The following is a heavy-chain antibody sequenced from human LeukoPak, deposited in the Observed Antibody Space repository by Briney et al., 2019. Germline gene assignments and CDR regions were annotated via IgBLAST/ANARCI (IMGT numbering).Heavy chain of an antibody. CDR1: GFTFSSHA. D-gene: IGHD3-22*01. Sequence: GGSLRLSCAASGFTFSSHAISWVRPAPGKGLEWVSAISGSGGSTYYADSVKGRFTISRDNSKNTLYLQMNSLRAEDTAVYYCATGSGYYWADYWGQGTLVTVSS. V-gene: IGHV3-23*01. CDR3: ATGSGYYWADY. J-gene: IGHJ4*02. CDR2: ISGSGGST.